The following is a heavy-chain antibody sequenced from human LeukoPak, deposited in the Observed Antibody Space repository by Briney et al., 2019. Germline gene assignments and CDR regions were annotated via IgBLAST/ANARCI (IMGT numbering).Heavy chain of an antibody. V-gene: IGHV1-46*01. D-gene: IGHD4/OR15-4a*01. CDR2: INPSGGST. CDR1: GYTFTSYY. CDR3: ARGGDYGPGPRYPLNYYMDV. Sequence: ASVKVSCKASGYTFTSYYMHWVRQAPGQGLEWMGIINPSGGSTSYAQKFQGRVTMTRDTSTSTVYMELSSLRSEGTAVYYCARGGDYGPGPRYPLNYYMDVWGKGTTVTVSS. J-gene: IGHJ6*03.